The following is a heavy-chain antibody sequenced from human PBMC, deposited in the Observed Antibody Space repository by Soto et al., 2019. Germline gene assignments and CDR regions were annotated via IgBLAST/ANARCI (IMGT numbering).Heavy chain of an antibody. V-gene: IGHV1-46*01. CDR2: INPSGGST. CDR3: AGNKERPMDYSYSGRDV. J-gene: IGHJ6*04. CDR1: GYTFTSYY. D-gene: IGHD6-25*01. Sequence: ASVKVSCKASGYTFTSYYMHWVRQAPGQGLERMGIINPSGGSTSYAQKFQGRVTMTRDTSTSTVYMELSSLRSEDTAVYYSAGNKERPMDYSYSGRDVGGKGTRVTSS.